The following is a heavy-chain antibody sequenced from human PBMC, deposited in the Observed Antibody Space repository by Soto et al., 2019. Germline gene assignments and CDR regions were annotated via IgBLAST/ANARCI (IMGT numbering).Heavy chain of an antibody. CDR2: ISGGTT. Sequence: PGGSLRLSCVASGSTFSSDVMSWVRQAPGKGLEWVSGISGGTTYYADSVQGRFTISRDDFKNTLFLQMNSLRAEDTAVYRCATRDCVSCGSSHFYGTYGWGRGSTVTVSS. J-gene: IGHJ6*02. V-gene: IGHV3-23*01. D-gene: IGHD1-26*01. CDR3: ATRDCVSCGSSHFYGTYG. CDR1: GSTFSSDV.